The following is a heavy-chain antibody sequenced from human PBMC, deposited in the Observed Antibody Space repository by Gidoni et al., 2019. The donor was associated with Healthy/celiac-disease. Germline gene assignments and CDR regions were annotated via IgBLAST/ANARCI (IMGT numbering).Heavy chain of an antibody. J-gene: IGHJ6*02. CDR3: ARGYDYIWGSYRPRDYYGMDV. CDR1: GGTFSSYA. Sequence: QVQLVQSGAEVKKPGSSVKVSCKASGGTFSSYAISWVRQAPGQGLEWMGGIIPIFGTANYAQKFQGRVTITADESTSTAYMELSSLRSEDTAVYYCARGYDYIWGSYRPRDYYGMDVWGQGTTVTVSS. D-gene: IGHD3-16*02. V-gene: IGHV1-69*01. CDR2: IIPIFGTA.